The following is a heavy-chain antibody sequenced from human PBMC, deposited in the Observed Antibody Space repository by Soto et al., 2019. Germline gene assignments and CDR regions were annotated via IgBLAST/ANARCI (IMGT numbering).Heavy chain of an antibody. CDR2: INPNSGGT. J-gene: IGHJ4*02. V-gene: IGHV1-2*04. D-gene: IGHD4-17*01. Sequence: QVQLVQSGAEVKKPGASVKVSCKASGYTFTGYYMHWVRQAPGQGLEWMGWINPNSGGTNYAQKFQGWVTMTRDTSISTAYMELSRLRSDDTAVYYCAREGTLGTTVTYALDYWGQGTLVTVSS. CDR3: AREGTLGTTVTYALDY. CDR1: GYTFTGYY.